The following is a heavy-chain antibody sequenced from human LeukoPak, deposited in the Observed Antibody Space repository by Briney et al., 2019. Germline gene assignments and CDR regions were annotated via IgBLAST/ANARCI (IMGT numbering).Heavy chain of an antibody. CDR1: GGSISSYY. V-gene: IGHV4-59*01. D-gene: IGHD3-3*01. J-gene: IGHJ5*02. Sequence: PSETLSLTCTVSGGSISSYYWSWIQQPPGKGLEWIGYIYYSGSTNYNPSLKSRVTISVDTSKNQFSLKLSSVTAADTAVYYCARLYYDFWSGPLGGNWFDPWGQGTLVTVSS. CDR2: IYYSGST. CDR3: ARLYYDFWSGPLGGNWFDP.